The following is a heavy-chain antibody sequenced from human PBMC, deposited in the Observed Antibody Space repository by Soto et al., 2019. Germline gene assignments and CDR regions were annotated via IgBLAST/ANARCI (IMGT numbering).Heavy chain of an antibody. V-gene: IGHV4-61*01. J-gene: IGHJ4*02. CDR3: ARTTAVPNNLRVRYCFDY. Sequence: SETLSLTCSVSGGSVSDKTYYWSWIRQPPGKRLEWIGYVYYSGTTNYDPSLKSRVTISVDLSKNRFSLRLSSVTTADTALYYCARTTAVPNNLRVRYCFDYWGQGTLVTVSS. CDR1: GGSVSDKTYY. CDR2: VYYSGTT. D-gene: IGHD4-17*01.